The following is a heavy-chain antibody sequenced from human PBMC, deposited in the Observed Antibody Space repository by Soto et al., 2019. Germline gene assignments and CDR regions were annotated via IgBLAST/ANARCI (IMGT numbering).Heavy chain of an antibody. J-gene: IGHJ6*02. CDR3: GKDRGSPIFGVVDVLKFYYRDMDG. CDR2: ISWNSDFI. Sequence: EVQLVESGGALVRPGRSLRLSCAASGFTFDDYAMHWVRQAPGKGLEWVSGISWNSDFIAYADSVKGRFTVSRDNANNFLYLKMNSLRAEDTALYYCGKDRGSPIFGVVDVLKFYYRDMDGWGHGTTVTVPS. CDR1: GFTFDDYA. V-gene: IGHV3-9*01. D-gene: IGHD3-3*01.